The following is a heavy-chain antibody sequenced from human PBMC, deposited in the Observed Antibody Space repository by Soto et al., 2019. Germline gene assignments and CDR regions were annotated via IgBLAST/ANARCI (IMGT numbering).Heavy chain of an antibody. V-gene: IGHV4-4*02. Sequence: SETLSLTCAVSGGSISSSNWWSWVRQPPGKGLEWIGEIYHSGSTNYNPSLKSRVTISVDKSKNQFSLKLSSVTAADTAVYYCVRGRYNWNFNGMDVWGQGTTVTVSS. J-gene: IGHJ6*02. CDR2: IYHSGST. CDR3: VRGRYNWNFNGMDV. D-gene: IGHD1-7*01. CDR1: GGSISSSNW.